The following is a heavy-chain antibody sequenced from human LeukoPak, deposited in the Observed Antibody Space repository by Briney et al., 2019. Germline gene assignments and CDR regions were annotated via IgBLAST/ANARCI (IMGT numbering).Heavy chain of an antibody. Sequence: GGSLRLSCAASGFTFSSYAMSWVRQAPGKGLEWVSAISGSGGSTYYADSVKGRFTISRDNSKNALYLQMNSLRAEDTAVYYCAKASTAARSSLDYWGQGTLVTVSS. CDR2: ISGSGGST. D-gene: IGHD6-6*01. CDR1: GFTFSSYA. V-gene: IGHV3-23*01. J-gene: IGHJ4*02. CDR3: AKASTAARSSLDY.